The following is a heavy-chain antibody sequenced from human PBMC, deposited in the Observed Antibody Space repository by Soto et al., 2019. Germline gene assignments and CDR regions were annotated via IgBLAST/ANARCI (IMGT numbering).Heavy chain of an antibody. CDR1: GDTFNSYT. Sequence: QVQLVQSGAEVKKPGSSVKVSCTGSGDTFNSYTVTWVRQAPGQGLEGVGRIIPMFGLASYAQTFQGRVTIAADKPTNTAYMEWSSLRSEGTAGYYGARDSGRSDVIPAAISAMDVWGQGTSVTVSS. CDR3: ARDSGRSDVIPAAISAMDV. D-gene: IGHD2-2*01. J-gene: IGHJ6*02. CDR2: IIPMFGLA. V-gene: IGHV1-69*08.